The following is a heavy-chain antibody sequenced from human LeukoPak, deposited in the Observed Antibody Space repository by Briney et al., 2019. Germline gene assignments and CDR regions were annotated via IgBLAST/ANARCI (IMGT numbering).Heavy chain of an antibody. CDR1: GFTFSNYE. V-gene: IGHV3-48*03. J-gene: IGHJ4*02. Sequence: GTLRLSCAASGFTFSNYEMNWVRQPPGKGLEWVSYINYSGSTIYYPDPVKRGFTISSDDAKNSLYLQMTSLSAEDTAVYYCARDSLLIAVAGPFDNWGQGNLVTVSS. D-gene: IGHD6-19*01. CDR2: INYSGSTI. CDR3: ARDSLLIAVAGPFDN.